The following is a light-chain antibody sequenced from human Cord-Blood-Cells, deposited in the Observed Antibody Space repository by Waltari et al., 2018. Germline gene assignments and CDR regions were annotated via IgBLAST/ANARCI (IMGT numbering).Light chain of an antibody. CDR2: EGS. V-gene: IGLV2-23*01. J-gene: IGLJ1*01. CDR1: SSDVGSYNL. Sequence: QSALTQPASVSGSPGQSITIPCTGTSSDVGSYNLVSWYQQHPGKAPKLMVYEGSKRPSGVCSRFSGCKSGNTASLTISGLQAGDEADDYCCSYAGSYVFGTGTKVTVL. CDR3: CSYAGSYV.